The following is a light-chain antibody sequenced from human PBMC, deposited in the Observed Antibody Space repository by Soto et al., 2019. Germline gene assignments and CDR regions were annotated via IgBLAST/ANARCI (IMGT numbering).Light chain of an antibody. V-gene: IGLV1-36*01. J-gene: IGLJ2*01. CDR3: AARDDSLNGVV. Sequence: QSVLTQPPSVSEAPRQRVTISCSGSSSNIGSNAVNWYQQFPGKAPKLLIYYDDLLPSGVSDRFSGSKSGTSASLAISGLQSEDEADYYCAARDDSLNGVVFGGGTKLTVL. CDR2: YDD. CDR1: SSNIGSNA.